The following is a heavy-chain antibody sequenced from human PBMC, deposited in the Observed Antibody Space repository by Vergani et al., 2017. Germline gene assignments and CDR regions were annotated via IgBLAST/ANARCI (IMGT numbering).Heavy chain of an antibody. CDR2: IYYSGST. CDR1: GASIRSSNYY. J-gene: IGHJ5*02. Sequence: QLQLQESGPGLVKPSATLSLICSVSGASIRSSNYYWGWIRQPPGKGLEWIASIYYSGSTYYNPSLKSRVTIPVDTSKNQFSLKLSPVTAADTAVYFCARHSTVEWLVKLGWIDPWGQGILVTVSS. CDR3: ARHSTVEWLVKLGWIDP. D-gene: IGHD6-19*01. V-gene: IGHV4-39*01.